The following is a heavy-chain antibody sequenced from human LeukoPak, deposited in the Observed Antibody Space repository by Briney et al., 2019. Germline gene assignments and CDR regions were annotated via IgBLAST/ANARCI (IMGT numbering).Heavy chain of an antibody. V-gene: IGHV1-58*01. CDR3: ATPPPMSTTVNDYYGMDV. Sequence: SVKVSCKASGFTFTSSAVQWVRQARGQRLEWIGWIVVGSGNTNYAQKFQERVTITRDMSTSTAYMELSSLRSEDTAVYYCATPPPMSTTVNDYYGMDVWGQGTTVTVSS. J-gene: IGHJ6*02. D-gene: IGHD4-17*01. CDR1: GFTFTSSA. CDR2: IVVGSGNT.